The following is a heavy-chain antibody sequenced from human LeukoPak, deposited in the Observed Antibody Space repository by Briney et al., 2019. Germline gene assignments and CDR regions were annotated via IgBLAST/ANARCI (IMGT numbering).Heavy chain of an antibody. J-gene: IGHJ4*02. Sequence: GGSLRLSCAASGFKFSSNWMSWVRQVQGMGLEWVANIKQDGSEKYYVDSVKGRFTISRDNAKNSLYLQMNSLRAEDTAVYYCAREGPSVTPYYWGQGTLVAVSS. V-gene: IGHV3-7*01. CDR2: IKQDGSEK. CDR1: GFKFSSNW. CDR3: AREGPSVTPYY. D-gene: IGHD4-17*01.